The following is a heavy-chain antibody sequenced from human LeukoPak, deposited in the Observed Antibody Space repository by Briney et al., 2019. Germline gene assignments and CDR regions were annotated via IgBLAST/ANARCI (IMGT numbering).Heavy chain of an antibody. J-gene: IGHJ6*02. CDR3: VRAAAALKYYYYGMDV. CDR1: GYTFTSYY. CDR2: INPSGGST. D-gene: IGHD6-13*01. V-gene: IGHV1-46*01. Sequence: ASVKVSCKASGYTFTSYYMHWVRQAPGQGLEWMGIINPSGGSTSYAQKFQGRVTMTRDTSTSTDYMELSSLRSEDTAVYYCVRAAAALKYYYYGMDVWGQGTTVTVSS.